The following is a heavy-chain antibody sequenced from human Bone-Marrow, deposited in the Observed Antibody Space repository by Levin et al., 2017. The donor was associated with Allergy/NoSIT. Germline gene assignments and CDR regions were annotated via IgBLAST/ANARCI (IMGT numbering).Heavy chain of an antibody. CDR1: GFTFSNYA. D-gene: IGHD2-15*01. J-gene: IGHJ4*02. CDR2: ISYDGNHK. V-gene: IGHV3-30-3*01. CDR3: ATAGRVDGCSGGSCHIVDY. Sequence: LSLTCAASGFTFSNYAVHWVRQAPGKGLEWVSIISYDGNHKYYADSVKGRFTISRDNSRNTLYLQMNSLRAEDTAVYYCATAGRVDGCSGGSCHIVDYWGQGTLVTVSS.